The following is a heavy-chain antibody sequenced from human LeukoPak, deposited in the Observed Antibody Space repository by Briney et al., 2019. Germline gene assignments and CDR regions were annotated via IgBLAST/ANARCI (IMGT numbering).Heavy chain of an antibody. CDR1: GFTYSSYS. V-gene: IGHV3-21*01. Sequence: GGSLRLSCAASGFTYSSYSMNWVPQAPGKGLEGFTSISSSRSYIYYADSVKGPLTISRDNAKNSLYLQMNSLRAEDTAVYYCARVGGATIDYWGQGTLVTVSS. J-gene: IGHJ4*02. D-gene: IGHD3-10*01. CDR3: ARVGGATIDY. CDR2: ISSSRSYI.